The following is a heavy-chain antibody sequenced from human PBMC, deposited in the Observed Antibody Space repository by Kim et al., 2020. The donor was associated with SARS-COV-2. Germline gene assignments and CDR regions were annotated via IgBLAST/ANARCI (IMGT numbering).Heavy chain of an antibody. V-gene: IGHV2-5*02. J-gene: IGHJ4*02. CDR1: GFSLSTSGVG. Sequence: SGPTLVNPTQTLTLTCTFSGFSLSTSGVGVGWIRQPPGKALEWLALIYWDDDKRYSPSLKSRLTITKDTSKNQVVLTMSNMDPVDTATYYCAHSRITFGGVIECFDYWGQGTLGTVSS. CDR2: IYWDDDK. CDR3: AHSRITFGGVIECFDY. D-gene: IGHD3-16*02.